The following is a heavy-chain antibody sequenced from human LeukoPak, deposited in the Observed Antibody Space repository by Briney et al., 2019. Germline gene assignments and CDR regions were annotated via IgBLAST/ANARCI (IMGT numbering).Heavy chain of an antibody. CDR2: ISASSTTI. V-gene: IGHV3-48*01. Sequence: GGSLRLSCAASGFTFSSYSMNWVRQAPGERLEWVSYISASSTTIYYADSVKGRFTISRDNAKNSLYLQMNSLRAEDTAVYYCARAWREAAAFVYFHHWGQGTLVTVSS. D-gene: IGHD6-13*01. CDR3: ARAWREAAAFVYFHH. J-gene: IGHJ1*01. CDR1: GFTFSSYS.